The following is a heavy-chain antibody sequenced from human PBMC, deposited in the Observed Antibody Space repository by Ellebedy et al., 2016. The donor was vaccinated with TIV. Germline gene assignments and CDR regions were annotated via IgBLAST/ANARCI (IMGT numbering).Heavy chain of an antibody. Sequence: GSLRLXXAVYGGSFSGYYWSWIRQPPGKGLEWIGEINHSGSTNYNPSLKSRVTISVDTSKNQFSLKLSSVTAADTAVYYCASTGGELSSSIDYWGQGTLVTVSS. CDR3: ASTGGELSSSIDY. J-gene: IGHJ4*02. CDR1: GGSFSGYY. V-gene: IGHV4-34*01. CDR2: INHSGST. D-gene: IGHD3-16*02.